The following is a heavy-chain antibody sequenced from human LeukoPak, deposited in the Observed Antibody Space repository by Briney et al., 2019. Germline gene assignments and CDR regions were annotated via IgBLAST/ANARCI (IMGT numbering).Heavy chain of an antibody. J-gene: IGHJ6*03. CDR2: INPNRGST. V-gene: IGHV1-46*01. CDR3: ARDGIVVVPAAGYMDV. D-gene: IGHD2-2*01. Sequence: GASVKVSCKASGYTFTSYYMYWVRQAPGQGLEWMGIINPNRGSTSYAQKFQGRVTMTRDMSTSTVYMGLSSLRSEDTAVYYCARDGIVVVPAAGYMDVWGKGTTVTISS. CDR1: GYTFTSYY.